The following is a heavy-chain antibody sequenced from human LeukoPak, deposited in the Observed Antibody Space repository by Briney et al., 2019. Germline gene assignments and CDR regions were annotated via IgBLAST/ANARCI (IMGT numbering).Heavy chain of an antibody. D-gene: IGHD2-2*01. J-gene: IGHJ4*02. V-gene: IGHV1-69*06. CDR3: ARDEGYCSSTCCPGHY. CDR1: GGTFSSYA. CDR2: IIPIFGTA. Sequence: SVKVSCKASGGTFSSYAISWVRQAPGQGLEWMGGIIPIFGTANYAQKFQGRVTITADKSTSTAYMELSSLRSEDTAAYYCARDEGYCSSTCCPGHYWGQGTLVIVSS.